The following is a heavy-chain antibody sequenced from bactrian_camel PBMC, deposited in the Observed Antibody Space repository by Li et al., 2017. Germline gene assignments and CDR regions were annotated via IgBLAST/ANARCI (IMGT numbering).Heavy chain of an antibody. CDR1: RSPHKDCT. D-gene: IGHD6*01. V-gene: IGHV3S53*01. Sequence: HVQLVESGGASVQTGGSLRLTCVARRSPHKDCTLGWYRQAPGKERYLASSLLADGSTHYADSVKGRFTISRDNAKNTVYLQLNSLKTEDMAMYYCAADFYATYGLFGYWGQGTQVTVS. CDR2: LLADGST. J-gene: IGHJ6*01. CDR3: AADFYATYGLFGY.